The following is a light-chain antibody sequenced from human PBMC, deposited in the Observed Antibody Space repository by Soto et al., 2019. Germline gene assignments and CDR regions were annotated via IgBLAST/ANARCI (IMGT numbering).Light chain of an antibody. Sequence: VLTQSPGTLSLSPGDRASLSCRASQTVRSGYLAWYQQKPGQAPRLLIYGGANRATGIPDTFSGSGSATDFTLTINRLEPEDAAVYCCQQYDDSPMYSFGQGTKLEIK. CDR1: QTVRSGY. CDR3: QQYDDSPMYS. J-gene: IGKJ2*01. V-gene: IGKV3-20*01. CDR2: GGA.